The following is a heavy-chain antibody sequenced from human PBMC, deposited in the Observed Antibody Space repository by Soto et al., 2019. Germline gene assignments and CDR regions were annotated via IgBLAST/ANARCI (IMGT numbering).Heavy chain of an antibody. J-gene: IGHJ2*01. CDR3: AKADACAAGTCYTGTYGSFDR. Sequence: GGTLRFSCAASGFTHSAHAMKWFRPAPGKGPERVSTINSRGDKTFYADSVNGRFTLSRDDSENTLFLQMNSQRAEDTAMYYCAKADACAAGTCYTGTYGSFDRWGRGTLVTVSS. CDR2: INSRGDKT. D-gene: IGHD2-2*02. V-gene: IGHV3-23*01. CDR1: GFTHSAHA.